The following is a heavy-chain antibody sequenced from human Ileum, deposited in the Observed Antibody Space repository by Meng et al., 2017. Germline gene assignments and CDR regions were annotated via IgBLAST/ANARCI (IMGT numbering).Heavy chain of an antibody. CDR1: GNTFSTFD. CDR2: INPSGGST. J-gene: IGHJ4*02. CDR3: ARVGAVASFDY. D-gene: IGHD6-19*01. Sequence: SGREVKKPGAQVKVACTVFGNTFSTFDGSWVRQATGHGLEWMGIINPSGGSTSYAQKFQGRVTMTRDTSTSTVYMELSSLRSEDTAVYYCARVGAVASFDYWGQGTLVTVFS. V-gene: IGHV1-46*01.